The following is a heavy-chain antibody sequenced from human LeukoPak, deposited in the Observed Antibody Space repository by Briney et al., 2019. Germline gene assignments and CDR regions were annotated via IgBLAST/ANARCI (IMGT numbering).Heavy chain of an antibody. CDR3: ARGITSGPRRYDVRNFDY. V-gene: IGHV4-34*01. J-gene: IGHJ4*02. CDR1: GGSFSGYY. CDR2: INHSGST. D-gene: IGHD5-12*01. Sequence: SETLSLTCAVYGGSFSGYYWGWIRQPPGKGLEWIGEINHSGSTNYNPSLKSRVTISVDTSKNQFSLKLSSVTAADTDVYYCARGITSGPRRYDVRNFDYWGQGTPVTVSS.